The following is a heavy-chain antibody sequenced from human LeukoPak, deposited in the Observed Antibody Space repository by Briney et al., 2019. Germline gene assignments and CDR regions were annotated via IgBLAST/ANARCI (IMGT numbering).Heavy chain of an antibody. CDR2: IYTSGST. Sequence: SETLSLTCTVSGASISTSAYYWGWIRQPPGKGLDWIGRIYTSGSTNYNPSLKSRDTISVDTSKNQFSLKLSSVTAADTAVYYCARVTYYYGSGSYWWFDPWGQGTLVTVSS. D-gene: IGHD3-10*01. CDR1: GASISTSAYY. CDR3: ARVTYYYGSGSYWWFDP. J-gene: IGHJ5*02. V-gene: IGHV4-39*07.